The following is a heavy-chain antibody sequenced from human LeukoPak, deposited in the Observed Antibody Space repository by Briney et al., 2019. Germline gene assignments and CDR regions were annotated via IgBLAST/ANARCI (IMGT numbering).Heavy chain of an antibody. CDR1: GFTFSTNS. V-gene: IGHV3-21*01. CDR2: ISHTSSHI. CDR3: ARVLDYYGSGSYSKDSYHYYMDV. J-gene: IGHJ6*03. D-gene: IGHD3-10*01. Sequence: GGSLRLSCAASGFTFSTNSMNWVRQAPGTGLERVSSISHTSSHIYYADSVRGRFTISRDNANNSLYLQMNSLRVDDTAVYYCARVLDYYGSGSYSKDSYHYYMDVWGKGTTVTVSS.